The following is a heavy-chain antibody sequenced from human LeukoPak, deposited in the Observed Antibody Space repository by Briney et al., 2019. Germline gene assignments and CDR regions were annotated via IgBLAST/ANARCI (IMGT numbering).Heavy chain of an antibody. CDR3: AKARQNRDAFDI. CDR1: GYTFTSYY. D-gene: IGHD1-14*01. V-gene: IGHV1-46*01. J-gene: IGHJ3*02. Sequence: ASVKVSCKASGYTFTSYYMHWVRQAPGQGLEWMGIINPSGGSTSYAQKFQGRVTMTRDTSTSTVYMELSSLRSEDTAVYYCAKARQNRDAFDIWGQGTMVTVSS. CDR2: INPSGGST.